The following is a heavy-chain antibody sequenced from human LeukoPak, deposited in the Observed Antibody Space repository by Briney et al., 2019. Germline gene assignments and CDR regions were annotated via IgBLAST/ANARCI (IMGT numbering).Heavy chain of an antibody. CDR1: GGSLTDSRFF. CDR2: IYLDGRN. Sequence: PSETLSLTCTVSGGSLTDSRFFWSWIRQSPGAGLEWIGKIYLDGRNNCDPSLRNRVTISVDTSKNQCSLRLTPVTAADRAVYYCVRLGGSYFRHGYYFYYMDVWGKGTTVTVSS. D-gene: IGHD1-26*01. J-gene: IGHJ6*03. V-gene: IGHV4-39*01. CDR3: VRLGGSYFRHGYYFYYMDV.